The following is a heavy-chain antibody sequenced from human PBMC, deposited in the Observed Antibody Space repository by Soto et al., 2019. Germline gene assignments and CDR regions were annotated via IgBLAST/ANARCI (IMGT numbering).Heavy chain of an antibody. CDR2: ISSSSSTI. CDR3: ARDRDYYDSTGYPDAFDI. J-gene: IGHJ3*02. CDR1: EFTFSSYS. V-gene: IGHV3-48*04. D-gene: IGHD3-22*01. Sequence: GGSLRLSCAASEFTFSSYSMNWVRQAPGKGLEWVSYISSSSSTIYYADSVKGRFTISRDNAKNSLYLQMNSLRAEDTAVYYCARDRDYYDSTGYPDAFDIWGQGTMVTVPS.